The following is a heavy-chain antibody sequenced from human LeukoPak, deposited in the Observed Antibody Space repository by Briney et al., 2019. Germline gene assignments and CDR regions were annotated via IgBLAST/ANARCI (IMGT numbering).Heavy chain of an antibody. D-gene: IGHD4-11*01. V-gene: IGHV4-59*01. CDR2: MFYSGTT. Sequence: SETLSLTCSVSGASLTSYYWTWIRQPPGKGLESIGYMFYSGTTNYNPSLKSRVTISMDTSKNQFSLKLTSVTAADTAVYYCARIMPSDYSTSPWGQGTLVTVSS. CDR3: ARIMPSDYSTSP. J-gene: IGHJ5*02. CDR1: GASLTSYY.